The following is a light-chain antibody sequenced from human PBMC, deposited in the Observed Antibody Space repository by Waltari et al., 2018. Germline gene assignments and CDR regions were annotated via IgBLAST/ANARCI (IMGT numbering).Light chain of an antibody. CDR2: EVS. CDR1: FTAILAFDS. V-gene: IGLV2-8*01. CDR3: SSYAGSNNFGV. J-gene: IGLJ1*01. Sequence: QSVLTQPASVSASLGQSITISCTGTFTAILAFDSVSWYQQHPGRGPKLMIYEVSKRPSGVPDRFSGSKSGNTASLTVSGLQAEDEADYYCSSYAGSNNFGVFGTGTKVTVL.